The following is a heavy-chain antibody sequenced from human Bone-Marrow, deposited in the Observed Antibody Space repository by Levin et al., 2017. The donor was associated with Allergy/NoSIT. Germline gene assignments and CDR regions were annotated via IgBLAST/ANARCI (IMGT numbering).Heavy chain of an antibody. CDR2: VSSGGRTF. CDR3: ASPAGHCTGGSCYANYQYYYMDV. D-gene: IGHD2-8*02. CDR1: GFPFRAFE. Sequence: GESLKISCVASGFPFRAFEMNWVRQAPGKGLEWLSYVSSGGRTFYYADSVKGRFTISRDNAQNSVYLQMNSLRVEDTAVYYCASPAGHCTGGSCYANYQYYYMDVWGKGTTVTVSS. J-gene: IGHJ6*03. V-gene: IGHV3-48*03.